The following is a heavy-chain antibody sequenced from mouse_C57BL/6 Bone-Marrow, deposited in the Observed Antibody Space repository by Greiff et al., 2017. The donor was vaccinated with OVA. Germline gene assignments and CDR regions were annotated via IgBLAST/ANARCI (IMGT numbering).Heavy chain of an antibody. CDR2: IYPGDGDT. V-gene: IGHV1-82*01. CDR3: ASRCDDY. CDR1: GYAFSSSW. Sequence: VQLQQSGPELVKPGASVKISCKASGYAFSSSWMNWVKQRPGKGLEWIGRIYPGDGDTNYNGKFKGKATLTADKSSSTAYMQLSSLPSEDSAVYFCASRCDDYWGQGTTLTVSS. J-gene: IGHJ2*01. D-gene: IGHD2-13*01.